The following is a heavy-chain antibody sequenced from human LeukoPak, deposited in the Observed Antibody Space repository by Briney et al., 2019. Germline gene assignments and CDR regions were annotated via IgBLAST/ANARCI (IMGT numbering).Heavy chain of an antibody. V-gene: IGHV4-39*07. CDR3: TRSDGYSLIRI. J-gene: IGHJ3*02. D-gene: IGHD5-12*01. CDR1: GDSITGYY. CDR2: IYYTGNT. Sequence: SETLSLTCSVSGDSITGYYWGWIRQPPGKGLEWIGNIYYTGNTYYNSSLKSRVTISLDTSKNQFSLKVISMTAADTAAYYCTRSDGYSLIRICGRGTMVTVSS.